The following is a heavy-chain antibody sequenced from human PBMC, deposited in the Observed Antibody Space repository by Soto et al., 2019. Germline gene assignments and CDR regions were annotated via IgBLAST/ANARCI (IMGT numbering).Heavy chain of an antibody. V-gene: IGHV4-31*03. CDR1: GGSISSGGYS. Sequence: SETLSLTCTVSGGSISSGGYSWYWIRQHPGKGLEWIGYIYYSGTTYYNPSLKSRVTISVDTSKNQFSLKLSSVTAADTAVYYCARAYGDYVFDYWGQGTLVTVS. D-gene: IGHD4-17*01. CDR3: ARAYGDYVFDY. CDR2: IYYSGTT. J-gene: IGHJ4*02.